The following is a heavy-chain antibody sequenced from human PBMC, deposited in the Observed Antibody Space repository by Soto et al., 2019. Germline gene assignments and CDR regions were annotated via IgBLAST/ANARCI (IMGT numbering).Heavy chain of an antibody. CDR3: ASSTVRNAFDI. CDR2: ISWNSGSI. D-gene: IGHD3-10*01. Sequence: EVQLVESGGGLVQPGRSLRLSCAASGFTFDDYAMHWVRQAPGKGLEWVSGISWNSGSIGYADSVKGRFTISRDNAKNSLYLQMISLRAEDTALYYCASSTVRNAFDIWGQGTMVTVSS. CDR1: GFTFDDYA. V-gene: IGHV3-9*01. J-gene: IGHJ3*02.